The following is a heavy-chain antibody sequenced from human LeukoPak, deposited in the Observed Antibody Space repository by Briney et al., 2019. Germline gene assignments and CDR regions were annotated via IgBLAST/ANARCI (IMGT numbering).Heavy chain of an antibody. Sequence: SETLSLTCTVSGGSISSYYWSWIRQPPGKGLEWIGYIYYSGSTDYNPSLKSRVTISVDTSQNQFSLKLSSVTAADTAVYYCARSYDGSGYYPYFDYWGQGTLVTVSS. D-gene: IGHD3-22*01. J-gene: IGHJ4*02. V-gene: IGHV4-59*01. CDR2: IYYSGST. CDR3: ARSYDGSGYYPYFDY. CDR1: GGSISSYY.